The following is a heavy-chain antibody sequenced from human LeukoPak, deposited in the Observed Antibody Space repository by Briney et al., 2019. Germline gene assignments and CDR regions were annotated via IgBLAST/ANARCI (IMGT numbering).Heavy chain of an antibody. CDR2: IDADGAAT. J-gene: IGHJ5*02. Sequence: GGSLRLSCAASGFTFTSYAMTWVRHSPGKGLEWVSSIDADGAATFYADSVKGRFSISRDNVKNTVGLQMHSLTAEDSAVYYCAKDQSYYNWFDPRGQGTLVTVSS. V-gene: IGHV3-23*01. CDR3: AKDQSYYNWFDP. D-gene: IGHD3-10*01. CDR1: GFTFTSYA.